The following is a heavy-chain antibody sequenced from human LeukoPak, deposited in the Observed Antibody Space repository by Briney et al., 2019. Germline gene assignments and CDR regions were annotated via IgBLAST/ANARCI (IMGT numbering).Heavy chain of an antibody. CDR2: ISSSSSTI. V-gene: IGHV3-48*01. Sequence: TGGSLRLSCAASGFTFSSYSMNWVRQAPGKGLEWVTYISSSSSTIYYADSVKGRFTISRDNAKNSLYLEVNSLRAEDTAVYYCARKTGGSLDIWGQGTMVTVSS. J-gene: IGHJ3*02. CDR1: GFTFSSYS. CDR3: ARKTGGSLDI. D-gene: IGHD7-27*01.